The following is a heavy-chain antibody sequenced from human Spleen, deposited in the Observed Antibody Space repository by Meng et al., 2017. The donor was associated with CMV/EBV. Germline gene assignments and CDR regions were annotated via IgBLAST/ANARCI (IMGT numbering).Heavy chain of an antibody. CDR1: GYTFTGYY. Sequence: ASVKVSCKASGYTFTGYYMHWVRQAPGQGLEWVGWISAHNGYTNYAQKFQGRLTMTTDTSTSTAFMELRSLRSDDTALYYCARDHVDIVVVPAVMDWFDSWGQGTLVTVSS. V-gene: IGHV1-18*04. J-gene: IGHJ5*01. CDR2: ISAHNGYT. CDR3: ARDHVDIVVVPAVMDWFDS. D-gene: IGHD2-2*01.